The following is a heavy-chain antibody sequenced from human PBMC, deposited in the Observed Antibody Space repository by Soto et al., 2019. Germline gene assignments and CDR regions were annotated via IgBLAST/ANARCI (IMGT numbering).Heavy chain of an antibody. CDR2: INPSGGST. CDR1: GYTFTSYY. V-gene: IGHV1-46*01. J-gene: IGHJ4*02. Sequence: QVQLVQSGAEVKKPGASVKVSCKASGYTFTSYYMHWVRQAPGQGLEWMGIINPSGGSTSYAQKFQGRVTMTRDTSTSTVYMELSSLRSEDTAVSYCARELYYYGSGTYYGADYWGQGTLVTVSS. D-gene: IGHD3-10*01. CDR3: ARELYYYGSGTYYGADY.